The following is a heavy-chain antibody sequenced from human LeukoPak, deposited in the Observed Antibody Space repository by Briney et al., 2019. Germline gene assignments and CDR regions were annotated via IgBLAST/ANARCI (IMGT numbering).Heavy chain of an antibody. CDR2: IYYSGST. CDR1: GGSISSSSYY. Sequence: PSETLSLTCTVSGGSISSSSYYWGWIRQPPGKGLEWIGTIYYSGSTYYNPSLKSRVTISVDTSKNQFSLKLSSVTAADTAVYYCARHSTGSYFHPLDYWGQGTLVTVPS. CDR3: ARHSTGSYFHPLDY. V-gene: IGHV4-39*01. J-gene: IGHJ4*02. D-gene: IGHD1-26*01.